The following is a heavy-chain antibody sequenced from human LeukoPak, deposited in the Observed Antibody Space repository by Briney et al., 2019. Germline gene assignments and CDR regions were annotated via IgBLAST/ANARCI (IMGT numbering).Heavy chain of an antibody. V-gene: IGHV3-23*01. CDR1: GFTFSSYA. Sequence: GGSLRLSCAASGFTFSSYAMSWVRQAPGKGLEWVSAISGSGGSTYYADSVKGRFTISRDNSKNTLYLQMNSLRAEDTAVYYCATRGGIAALAQYFQHWGQGTLVTVSS. CDR2: ISGSGGST. J-gene: IGHJ1*01. D-gene: IGHD6-13*01. CDR3: ATRGGIAALAQYFQH.